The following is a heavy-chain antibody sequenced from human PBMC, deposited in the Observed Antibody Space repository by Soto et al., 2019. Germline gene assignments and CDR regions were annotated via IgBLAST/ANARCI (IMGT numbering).Heavy chain of an antibody. CDR3: ARGTVWFGELLGRNYFDY. V-gene: IGHV3-48*01. CDR2: ISSSSSTI. D-gene: IGHD3-10*01. J-gene: IGHJ4*02. CDR1: GFTFSSYS. Sequence: EVQLVESGGGLVQPGGSLRLSCAASGFTFSSYSMNWVRQAPGKGLEWVSYISSSSSTIYYADSVKGRFTISRDNAKNSLYLQMNSLRAEDTAVYYCARGTVWFGELLGRNYFDYWGQGTLVTVSS.